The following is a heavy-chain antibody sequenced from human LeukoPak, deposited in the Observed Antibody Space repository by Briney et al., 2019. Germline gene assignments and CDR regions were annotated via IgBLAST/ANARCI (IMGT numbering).Heavy chain of an antibody. D-gene: IGHD1-14*01. CDR3: ARDLAGFEEPRYYYYMDV. J-gene: IGHJ6*03. CDR1: GFTVNRNV. Sequence: PGGSLRLSCVASGFTVNRNVMSWVRQAPGKGLEWVSLIYSDDRAFYADSVKGRFTISRNKSKNTLFLQMSSLKPEDTAIYCCARDLAGFEEPRYYYYMDVWGKGTTVTVSS. CDR2: IYSDDRA. V-gene: IGHV3-66*02.